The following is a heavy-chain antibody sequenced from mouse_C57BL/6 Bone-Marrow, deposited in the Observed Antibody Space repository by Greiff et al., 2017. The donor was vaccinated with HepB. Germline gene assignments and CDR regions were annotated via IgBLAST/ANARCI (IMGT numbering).Heavy chain of an antibody. D-gene: IGHD2-1*01. V-gene: IGHV1-9*01. CDR1: GYTFTGYW. Sequence: VKLVESGAELMKPGASVKLSCKATGYTFTGYWIEWVKQRPGHGLEWIGEILPGSGSTNYSEKFKGKATFTADTSSNTAYMQLSSLTTEDSAIYYCASDYGNYVYYAMDYWGQGTSVTVSS. CDR2: ILPGSGST. J-gene: IGHJ4*01. CDR3: ASDYGNYVYYAMDY.